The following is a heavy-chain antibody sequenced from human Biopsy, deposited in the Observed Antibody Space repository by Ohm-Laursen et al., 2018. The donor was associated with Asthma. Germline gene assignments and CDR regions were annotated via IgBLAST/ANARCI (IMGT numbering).Heavy chain of an antibody. D-gene: IGHD3-9*01. CDR3: ARTYYDFLTGQVKDVFGV. CDR1: GYNFISFA. Sequence: ASVKVSCKASGYNFISFAIHWVRQALGQRLEWMGWVNTGNGATKYSQKFQGRVTITRDTSASTAYMELRSLRSEDTATYYCARTYYDFLTGQVKDVFGVWGQGTMVTVSS. J-gene: IGHJ3*01. V-gene: IGHV1-3*04. CDR2: VNTGNGAT.